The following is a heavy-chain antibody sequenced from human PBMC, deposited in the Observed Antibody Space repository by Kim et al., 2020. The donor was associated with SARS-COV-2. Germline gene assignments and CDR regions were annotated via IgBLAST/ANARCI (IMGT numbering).Heavy chain of an antibody. D-gene: IGHD2-15*01. Sequence: SETLSLTCTVSGGSITGYYWSWIRQPPGKGLEWIGYIFYSGNTNYNPSLKSRVTISVDTSKNHFSLQLSSVTAADTAVYYCARERDRDFDYWGQGTLVT. CDR1: GGSITGYY. J-gene: IGHJ4*02. CDR3: ARERDRDFDY. V-gene: IGHV4-59*13. CDR2: IFYSGNT.